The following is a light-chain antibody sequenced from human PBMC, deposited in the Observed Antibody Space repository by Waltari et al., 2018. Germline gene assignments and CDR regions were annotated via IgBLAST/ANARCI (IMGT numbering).Light chain of an antibody. Sequence: QSALPQPASVSGSSGQSVTISCTGASSDIGRYDIVSCYQQHPGNAPKLIICDVSKRPSGVSDRFSGSKSGDTASLTISGLQFEDEADYYCCSYAGNYIWVFGGGTRLTVL. CDR1: SSDIGRYDI. V-gene: IGLV2-23*02. CDR3: CSYAGNYIWV. CDR2: DVS. J-gene: IGLJ3*02.